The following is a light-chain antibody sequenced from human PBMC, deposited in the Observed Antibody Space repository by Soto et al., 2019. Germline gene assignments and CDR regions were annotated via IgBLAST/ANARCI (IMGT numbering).Light chain of an antibody. V-gene: IGKV2-28*01. Sequence: DVVMTQSPLSLPVIPGEPASISCRSSQTLLHSNGHNYLDWYLQKPGQSPQLLIYLGSNRASGGPGRFSGSGSGTEFTLKISRVEAEDVGIYYCMQTLQTPPWTFGQGTKVEIK. CDR3: MQTLQTPPWT. J-gene: IGKJ1*01. CDR2: LGS. CDR1: QTLLHSNGHNY.